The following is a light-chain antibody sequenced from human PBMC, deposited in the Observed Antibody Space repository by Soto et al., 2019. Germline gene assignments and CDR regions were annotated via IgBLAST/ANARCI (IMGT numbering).Light chain of an antibody. CDR3: QQYGSSPIT. V-gene: IGKV3-20*01. Sequence: EIVMTQSPATLSMSPGERATLSCRASQSVSGNLAWYQKKPGQAPRLLIYDASTRATDIPARFSGSGSETDFSLTINRLEPEDFAVYFCQQYGSSPITFGQGTRLENK. J-gene: IGKJ5*01. CDR1: QSVSGN. CDR2: DAS.